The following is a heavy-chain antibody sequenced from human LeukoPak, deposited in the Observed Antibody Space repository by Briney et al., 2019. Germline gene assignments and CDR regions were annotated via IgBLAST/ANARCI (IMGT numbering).Heavy chain of an antibody. Sequence: GGSLRLSCAASGFTFSSYWMHWVRQAPGKGLVWVSRINSDGSSTSYADSVKGRFTISRDNSKSTLYLQMNSLRAEDTAVYYCAKDFNYYGSGVHDAFDIWGQGTMVTVSS. CDR2: INSDGSST. CDR1: GFTFSSYW. D-gene: IGHD3-10*01. V-gene: IGHV3-74*01. CDR3: AKDFNYYGSGVHDAFDI. J-gene: IGHJ3*02.